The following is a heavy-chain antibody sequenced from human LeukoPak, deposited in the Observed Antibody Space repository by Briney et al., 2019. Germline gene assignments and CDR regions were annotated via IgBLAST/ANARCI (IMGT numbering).Heavy chain of an antibody. CDR3: AKFMFSGYRDY. V-gene: IGHV3-23*01. D-gene: IGHD3-22*01. CDR2: ISGSGRTT. J-gene: IGHJ4*02. CDR1: GLTFGTYT. Sequence: GGSLRLSCAASGLTFGTYTMSWLRQAPGKGLEWVSAISGSGRTTYYADSVKGRFTISRDSSKNTLNLQMNSLSAEDTAVYFCAKFMFSGYRDYWGQGTLVTVSS.